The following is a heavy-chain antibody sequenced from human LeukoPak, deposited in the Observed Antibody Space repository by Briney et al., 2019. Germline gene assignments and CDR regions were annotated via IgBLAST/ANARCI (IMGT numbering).Heavy chain of an antibody. Sequence: PSETLSLTSTVSGGSISSSSYYWGWIRQPPGKGLEWIGSIYYSGSTYYNPSLKSRVTISVDTSENQFSLKLSSVTAADTAVYYCARLEGGTWQIDYWGQGTLVTVSS. CDR2: IYYSGST. V-gene: IGHV4-39*01. J-gene: IGHJ4*02. CDR1: GGSISSSSYY. CDR3: ARLEGGTWQIDY. D-gene: IGHD1-7*01.